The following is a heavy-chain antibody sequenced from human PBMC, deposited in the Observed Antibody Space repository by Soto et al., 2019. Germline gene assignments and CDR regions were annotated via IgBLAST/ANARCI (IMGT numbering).Heavy chain of an antibody. D-gene: IGHD6-13*01. V-gene: IGHV3-30*04. CDR3: ARDSSSWYYFDY. J-gene: IGHJ4*02. Sequence: GESLKISCAASGFTFSSYAMHWVRQAPGKGLEWVAVISYDGSNKYYADSVKGRFTISRDNSKNTLYLQMNSLRAEDTAVYYCARDSSSWYYFDYWGQGTLVTVSS. CDR2: ISYDGSNK. CDR1: GFTFSSYA.